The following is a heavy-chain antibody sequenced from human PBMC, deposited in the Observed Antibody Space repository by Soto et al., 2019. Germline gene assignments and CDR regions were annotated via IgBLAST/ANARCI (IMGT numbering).Heavy chain of an antibody. D-gene: IGHD6-13*01. CDR2: IYPGDSDT. J-gene: IGHJ6*02. CDR3: ARQQTASSSWYSPFYYYYGMDV. Sequence: LKISCKGSGYSFTSYWIGWVRQMPGKGLEWMGIIYPGDSDTRYSPSFQGQVTISADKSISTAYLQWSSLKASDTAMYYCARQQTASSSWYSPFYYYYGMDVWGQGTTVTVSS. V-gene: IGHV5-51*01. CDR1: GYSFTSYW.